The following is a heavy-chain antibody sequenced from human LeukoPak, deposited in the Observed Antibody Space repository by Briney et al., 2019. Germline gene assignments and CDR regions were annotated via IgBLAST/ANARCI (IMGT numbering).Heavy chain of an antibody. V-gene: IGHV3-9*01. CDR2: ISWNSGSI. CDR1: GFTFDDYA. Sequence: GGSLRLSCAASGFTFDDYAMHWVRQAPGKGLEWVSGISWNSGSIGYADSVKGRFTISRDNAKNSLYLQMNSLRAEDTALYYCAKDISPTTMFRGANAFDIWGQGTMVTVSS. CDR3: AKDISPTTMFRGANAFDI. D-gene: IGHD3-10*01. J-gene: IGHJ3*02.